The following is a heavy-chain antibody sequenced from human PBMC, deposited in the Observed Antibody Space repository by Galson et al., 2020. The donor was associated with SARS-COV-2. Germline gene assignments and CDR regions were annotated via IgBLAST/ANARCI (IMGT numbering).Heavy chain of an antibody. CDR3: ATTNMDV. V-gene: IGHV4-34*01. J-gene: IGHJ6*03. D-gene: IGHD1-26*01. CDR2: INHSGST. CDR1: GGSFSGYY. Sequence: SQTLSLTCAVYGGSFSGYYWSWIRQPPGKGLEWIGEINHSGSTNYNPSLKSRVTISVDTSKNQFSLKLSSVTAADTAVYYCATTNMDVWGKGTTVTISS.